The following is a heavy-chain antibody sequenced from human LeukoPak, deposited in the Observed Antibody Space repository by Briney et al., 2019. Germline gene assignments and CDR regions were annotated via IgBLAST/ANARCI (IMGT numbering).Heavy chain of an antibody. D-gene: IGHD3-10*01. V-gene: IGHV4-39*07. Sequence: PSETLSLTCTVSGGSISSSSYYWGWIRQPPGKGLGWIGSIYYSGSTYYNPSLKSRVTISVDTSKNQFSLKLSSVTAADTAVYYCARGRGVRGYYYGSGSYYSSTLNDYWGQGTLVTVSS. CDR1: GGSISSSSYY. CDR2: IYYSGST. J-gene: IGHJ4*02. CDR3: ARGRGVRGYYYGSGSYYSSTLNDY.